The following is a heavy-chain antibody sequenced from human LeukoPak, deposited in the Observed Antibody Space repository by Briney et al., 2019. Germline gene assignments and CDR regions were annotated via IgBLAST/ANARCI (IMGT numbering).Heavy chain of an antibody. D-gene: IGHD5-12*01. CDR2: IYYSGNT. Sequence: SETLSLTCTVSGGSLSSSSYYWGWIRQPPGKGLEWIGSIYYSGNTYYNPSLKSRVTISVDTSKNQFSLKLNSVTAADTAVYYCARQYNSGYGLPFDYWGQGTLVTVSS. V-gene: IGHV4-39*01. CDR1: GGSLSSSSYY. CDR3: ARQYNSGYGLPFDY. J-gene: IGHJ4*02.